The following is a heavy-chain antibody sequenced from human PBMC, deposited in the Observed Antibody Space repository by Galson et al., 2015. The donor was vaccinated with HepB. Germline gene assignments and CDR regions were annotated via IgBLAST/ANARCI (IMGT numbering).Heavy chain of an antibody. V-gene: IGHV3-48*01. J-gene: IGHJ4*02. Sequence: SLRLSCAASGFTFSGYTMNWVRQAPGKGLEWISYINSNSDTIYSADSVKGRFTISRDNVKNSLFLQMNSLRVEDTAVYYCARDNGWNGYYIPYYFDYWGRGTLVTVSS. CDR3: ARDNGWNGYYIPYYFDY. CDR1: GFTFSGYT. D-gene: IGHD3-3*01. CDR2: INSNSDTI.